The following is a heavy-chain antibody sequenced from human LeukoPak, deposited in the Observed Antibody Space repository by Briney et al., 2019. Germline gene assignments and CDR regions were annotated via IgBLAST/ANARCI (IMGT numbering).Heavy chain of an antibody. CDR2: MNPNSGNI. J-gene: IGHJ2*01. D-gene: IGHD2-15*01. Sequence: ASVKVSCKASGYTFTGYYMHWVRQATGQGLEWMGWMNPNSGNIGFAQKFQGRVTMTRNTSISTAYMELSSLRSEDTAVYYCARDGLAAATLHWCFDLWGRGTLVTVSS. CDR3: ARDGLAAATLHWCFDL. V-gene: IGHV1-8*02. CDR1: GYTFTGYY.